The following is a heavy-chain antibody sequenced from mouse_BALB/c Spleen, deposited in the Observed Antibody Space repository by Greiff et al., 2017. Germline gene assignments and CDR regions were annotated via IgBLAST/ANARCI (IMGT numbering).Heavy chain of an antibody. D-gene: IGHD2-4*01. J-gene: IGHJ2*01. V-gene: IGHV3-2*02. Sequence: EVQLVESGPGLVKPSQSLSLTCTVTGYSITSDYAWNWIRQFPGNKLEWMGYISYSGSTSYNPSLKSRISITRDTSKNQFFLQLNSVTTEDTATYYCARGEDYGYFDYWGQGTTLTVSS. CDR3: ARGEDYGYFDY. CDR1: GYSITSDYA. CDR2: ISYSGST.